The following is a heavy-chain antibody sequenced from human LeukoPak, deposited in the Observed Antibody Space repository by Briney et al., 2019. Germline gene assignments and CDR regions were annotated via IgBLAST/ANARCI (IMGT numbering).Heavy chain of an antibody. CDR1: GYTLTELS. CDR2: FDPEDGET. D-gene: IGHD1-1*01. V-gene: IGHV1-24*01. Sequence: ASVKVSCKVSGYTLTELSMHWVRQAPGKGLEWTGGFDPEDGETIYAQKFQGRVTMTEDTSTDTAYMELSSLRSEDTAMYYCARAEALRTGFDFWGQGTLVTVSS. J-gene: IGHJ4*02. CDR3: ARAEALRTGFDF.